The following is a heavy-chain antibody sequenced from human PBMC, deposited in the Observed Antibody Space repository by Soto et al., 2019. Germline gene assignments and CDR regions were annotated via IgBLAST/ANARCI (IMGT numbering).Heavy chain of an antibody. Sequence: QVQLVQSGAEVKKPGSSVKVSCKTSGGTFSSYAISWVRQAPGQGLEWMGGIIPIFGTANYAQNFQGRVTITADESTSTAYMELSGLRSEDTAVSSCASGSSSWYGDYWGQGTLVTVSA. CDR3: ASGSSSWYGDY. J-gene: IGHJ4*02. CDR2: IIPIFGTA. D-gene: IGHD6-13*01. V-gene: IGHV1-69*12. CDR1: GGTFSSYA.